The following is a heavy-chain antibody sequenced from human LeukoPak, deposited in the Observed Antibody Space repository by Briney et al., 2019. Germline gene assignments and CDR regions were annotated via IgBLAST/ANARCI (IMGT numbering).Heavy chain of an antibody. D-gene: IGHD5-24*01. V-gene: IGHV4-39*07. J-gene: IGHJ4*02. CDR1: GDSISSYNYF. Sequence: SETLSLTCTVSGDSISSYNYFWGWIRQPPGKGLEWVGSIYYRGNTYYNPSLKSRVTISVDTSKNQFSLKLSSVTAADTAVYYCARLEMATYYYFDYWGQGTLVTVSS. CDR2: IYYRGNT. CDR3: ARLEMATYYYFDY.